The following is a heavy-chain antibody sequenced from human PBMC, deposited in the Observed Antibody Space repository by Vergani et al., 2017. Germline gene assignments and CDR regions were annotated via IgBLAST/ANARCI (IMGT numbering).Heavy chain of an antibody. CDR3: AREVVPAAIGVGGWFDP. Sequence: QVTLRESGPALVKPTQTLTLTCTFSGFSLSTSGMCVSWIRQPPGKALEWLARIDWDDDKYYSTSLKTRLTISKDTSKNQVVLTMTNMDPVDTATYYCAREVVPAAIGVGGWFDPWGQGTLVTVSS. CDR2: IDWDDDK. V-gene: IGHV2-70*15. CDR1: GFSLSTSGMC. J-gene: IGHJ5*02. D-gene: IGHD2-2*01.